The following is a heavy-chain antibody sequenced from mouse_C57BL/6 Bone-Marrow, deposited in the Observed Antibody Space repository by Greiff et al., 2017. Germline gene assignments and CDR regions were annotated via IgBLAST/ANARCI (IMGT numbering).Heavy chain of an antibody. J-gene: IGHJ3*01. Sequence: EVLLVESGGGLVQPGGSMKLSCAASGFTFTDAWMDWVRQSPEKGLEWVAEIRNKANNHATYYAESVKGRFTISRDDSKSSVYLQMNSLRAEDTGIYYCAYYSNSWFAYWGQGTLVTVSA. D-gene: IGHD2-5*01. CDR1: GFTFTDAW. CDR2: IRNKANNHAT. CDR3: AYYSNSWFAY. V-gene: IGHV6-6*01.